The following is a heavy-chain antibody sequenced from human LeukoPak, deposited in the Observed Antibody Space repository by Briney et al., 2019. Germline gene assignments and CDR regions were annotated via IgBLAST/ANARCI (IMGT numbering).Heavy chain of an antibody. J-gene: IGHJ6*02. CDR1: GFTFDDYG. CDR3: ARMGCSGGSCYGPGYYYGMDV. V-gene: IGHV3-20*01. D-gene: IGHD2-15*01. CDR2: INWNGGST. Sequence: PGGSLRLSCAASGFTFDDYGMSWVRQAPGKGLEWVSGINWNGGSTGYADSVKGRFTISRDNAKNSLYPQMNSLRAEDTALYHCARMGCSGGSCYGPGYYYGMDVWGQGTTVTVSS.